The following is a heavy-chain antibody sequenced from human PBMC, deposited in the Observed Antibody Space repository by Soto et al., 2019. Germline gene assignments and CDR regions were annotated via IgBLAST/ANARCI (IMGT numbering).Heavy chain of an antibody. CDR3: ASTPYDSSGYPTYYYYGMDV. J-gene: IGHJ6*02. CDR1: GGTFSSYA. V-gene: IGHV1-69*01. Sequence: QVQLVQSGAEVKKPGSSVKVSCKASGGTFSSYAISWVRQAPGQGLEWMGGIIPIFGTANYAQKFQGRVTITADESTSTAYMELSSLGSEDTAVYYCASTPYDSSGYPTYYYYGMDVWGQGTTVTVSS. D-gene: IGHD3-22*01. CDR2: IIPIFGTA.